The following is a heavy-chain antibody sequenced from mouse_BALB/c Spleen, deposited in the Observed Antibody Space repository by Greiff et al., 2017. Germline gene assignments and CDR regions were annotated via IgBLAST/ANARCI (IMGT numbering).Heavy chain of an antibody. CDR1: GYSIPSDYA. D-gene: IGHD2-1*01. CDR2: ISYSGST. V-gene: IGHV3-2*02. J-gene: IGHJ4*01. Sequence: EVQLVESGPGLVTPSQSLSLTCTVTGYSIPSDYAWTWIRQFPGNKLEWMGYISYSGSTSYNPSLKSRISITRDTSKNQFFLQLNSVTTEDTATYYCAREGNYGYAMDYWGQGTSVTVSS. CDR3: AREGNYGYAMDY.